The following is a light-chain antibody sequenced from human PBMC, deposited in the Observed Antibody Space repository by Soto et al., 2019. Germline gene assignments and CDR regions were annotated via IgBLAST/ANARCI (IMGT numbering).Light chain of an antibody. CDR2: EDN. J-gene: IGLJ1*01. CDR1: SSDVGSYNL. Sequence: QAVVTQPASVSGSPGQSITISCTGTSSDVGSYNLVSWYQQHPGKAPKLMIYEDNKRPSGVSNRFSVSKSGYTASLTISGLQAGDEADYYCCSYARTSTYVFGSGTKVTVL. V-gene: IGLV2-23*01. CDR3: CSYARTSTYV.